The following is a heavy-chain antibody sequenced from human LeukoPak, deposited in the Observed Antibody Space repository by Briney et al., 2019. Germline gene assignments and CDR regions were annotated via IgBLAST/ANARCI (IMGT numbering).Heavy chain of an antibody. J-gene: IGHJ4*02. CDR1: GFTFSSYS. D-gene: IGHD2-15*01. V-gene: IGHV3-21*01. CDR3: ARERPSIVVVVAATLDY. Sequence: PGGSLRLSCAASGFTFSSYSMNWVRQAPGKGLEWVSSISGSSSYIYYADSVKGRFTISRDNAKNSLYLQMNSLRAEDTAVYYCARERPSIVVVVAATLDYWGQGTLVTVSS. CDR2: ISGSSSYI.